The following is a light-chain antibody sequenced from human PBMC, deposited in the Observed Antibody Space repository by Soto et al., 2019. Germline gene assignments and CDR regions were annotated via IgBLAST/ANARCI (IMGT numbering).Light chain of an antibody. Sequence: QSVLTQQPSASGTPGQRVTISCSGSSSNIGRNTVNWYQHLPGTAPKLLIYSNNQRPSGVPDRFSGSKSGTSASLAISGLQSEDEADYYCAGWDDSLNGDVFGTGTKLTVL. V-gene: IGLV1-44*01. CDR2: SNN. CDR3: AGWDDSLNGDV. CDR1: SSNIGRNT. J-gene: IGLJ1*01.